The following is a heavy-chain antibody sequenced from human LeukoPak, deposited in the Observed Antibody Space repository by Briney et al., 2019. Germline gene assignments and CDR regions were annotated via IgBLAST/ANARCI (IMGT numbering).Heavy chain of an antibody. CDR2: IKGDGSER. Sequence: GGSLRLSCAASGLTLSDHWMSWVRQAPGKGLEGVANIKGDGSERYYVDSVKGRFTISRDNAKNILYLQMSSLRVEDTAVYYCARGHTILDPRGQGTLVTVSS. CDR1: GLTLSDHW. J-gene: IGHJ5*02. V-gene: IGHV3-7*01. CDR3: ARGHTILDP.